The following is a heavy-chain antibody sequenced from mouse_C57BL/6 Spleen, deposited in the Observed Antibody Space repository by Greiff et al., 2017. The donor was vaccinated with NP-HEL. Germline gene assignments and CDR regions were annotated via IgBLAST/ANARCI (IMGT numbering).Heavy chain of an antibody. CDR1: GYTFTSYW. J-gene: IGHJ2*01. Sequence: VQLQQPGAELVRPGSSVKLSCKASGYTFTSYWMHWVKQRPIQGLEWIGNIDPSDSETHYNQKFKDKATLTVDKSSSTAYMQLSSLTSEDSAVYYCARSRGYGSSYDYWGQGTTLTVSS. CDR3: ARSRGYGSSYDY. D-gene: IGHD1-1*01. V-gene: IGHV1-52*01. CDR2: IDPSDSET.